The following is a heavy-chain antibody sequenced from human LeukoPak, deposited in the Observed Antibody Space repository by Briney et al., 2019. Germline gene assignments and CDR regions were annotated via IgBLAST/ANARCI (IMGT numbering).Heavy chain of an antibody. CDR3: ASDYYDSSGYYY. V-gene: IGHV3-74*01. J-gene: IGHJ4*02. Sequence: GGSLRLSCAASGFTFSSYWMHWVRQAPGKGLVWVSRINSDGSSTSYADSVKGRFTISRDNAKNTLYLQMNSLRAEDTAVYYCASDYYDSSGYYYWGQGTLVTVSS. CDR1: GFTFSSYW. D-gene: IGHD3-22*01. CDR2: INSDGSST.